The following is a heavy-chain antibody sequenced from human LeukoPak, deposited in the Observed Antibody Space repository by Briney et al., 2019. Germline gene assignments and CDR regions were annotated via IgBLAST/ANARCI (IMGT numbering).Heavy chain of an antibody. CDR1: GYTLTELS. CDR2: FDPEDGET. Sequence: ASVKVSCKVSGYTLTELSMHWVRRAPGKGLEWMGGFDPEDGETIYAQKFQGRVTMTEDTSTDTAYMELSSLRSEDTAVYYCARSPLRYFDWFPGNWGQGTLVTVSS. CDR3: ARSPLRYFDWFPGN. J-gene: IGHJ4*02. D-gene: IGHD3-9*01. V-gene: IGHV1-24*01.